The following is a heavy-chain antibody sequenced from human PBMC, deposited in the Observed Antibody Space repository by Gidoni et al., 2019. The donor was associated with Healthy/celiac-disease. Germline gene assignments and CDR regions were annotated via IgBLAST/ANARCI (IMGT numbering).Heavy chain of an antibody. CDR1: GGPVSSGSYY. V-gene: IGHV4-61*01. D-gene: IGHD6-19*01. CDR3: ARRYSSGWVDY. Sequence: QVQLQESGPGLVKPSETLSLTCTVSGGPVSSGSYYWSWIRQPPGKGLEWIGYIYYSGSTNYNPSLKSRVTISVDTSKNQFSLKLSSVTAADTAVYYCARRYSSGWVDYWGQGTLVTVSS. J-gene: IGHJ4*02. CDR2: IYYSGST.